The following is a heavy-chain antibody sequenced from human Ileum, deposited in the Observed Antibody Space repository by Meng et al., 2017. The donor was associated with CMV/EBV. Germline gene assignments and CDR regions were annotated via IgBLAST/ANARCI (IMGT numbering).Heavy chain of an antibody. V-gene: IGHV4-59*01. CDR3: ATRPLNWAQSDY. J-gene: IGHJ4*02. CDR2: IYYSGST. D-gene: IGHD7-27*01. Sequence: SETLSLTCTVSGGSISSYYWSWIRQPPGKGLEWIGYIYYSGSTNYNPSLKSRVTISVDTSKNQFSLKLSSVTAADTAVYYCATRPLNWAQSDYWAQGTLVTVSS. CDR1: GGSISSYY.